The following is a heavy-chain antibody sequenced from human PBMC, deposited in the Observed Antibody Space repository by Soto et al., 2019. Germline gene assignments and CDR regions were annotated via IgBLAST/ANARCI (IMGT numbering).Heavy chain of an antibody. V-gene: IGHV4-34*01. CDR3: ASPRDYNKYIGAFCV. J-gene: IGHJ3*01. CDR2: INPSGGF. Sequence: SETLSLTCAVYGGSFSDYYWTWIRQSPGKGLEWIGEINPSGGFNYNPSLKSRVSISVATAKTQFSLRLSSMTAADTAVFYCASPRDYNKYIGAFCVWGQGSMVTVS. CDR1: GGSFSDYY. D-gene: IGHD4-4*01.